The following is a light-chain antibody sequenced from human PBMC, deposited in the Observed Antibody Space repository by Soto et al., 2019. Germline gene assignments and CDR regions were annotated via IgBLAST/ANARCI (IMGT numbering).Light chain of an antibody. CDR1: QSVSSSY. CDR2: AAS. J-gene: IGKJ5*01. Sequence: ELVLTQSPGTLSLSPGERATLSCRASQSVSSSYLAWYQQKPGQPPRLLMFAASSRAFGIPDRFSGSGSGTDFTLTIRRVEPEDFAVYYCQQSSSSPITFGQGTRLEIK. V-gene: IGKV3-20*01. CDR3: QQSSSSPIT.